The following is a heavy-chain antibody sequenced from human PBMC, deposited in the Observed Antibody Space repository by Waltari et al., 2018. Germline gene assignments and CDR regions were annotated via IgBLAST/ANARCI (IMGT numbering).Heavy chain of an antibody. CDR1: GFTFSNSD. V-gene: IGHV3-30*02. CDR3: AKVRSGSYSPFDY. Sequence: QVQLVESGGGVVQPGGCLKLSCAASGFTFSNSDMHWVRQAPGKGLEWVAFIRYDGSNKYYADSVRGRFTISRDNSKNTLYLQMNSLRAEDTAVYYCAKVRSGSYSPFDYWGQGTLVTVSS. D-gene: IGHD1-26*01. CDR2: IRYDGSNK. J-gene: IGHJ4*02.